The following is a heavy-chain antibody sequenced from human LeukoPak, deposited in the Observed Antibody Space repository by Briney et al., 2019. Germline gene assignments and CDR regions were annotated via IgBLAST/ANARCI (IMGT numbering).Heavy chain of an antibody. V-gene: IGHV3-30-3*01. J-gene: IGHJ4*02. CDR3: ARAGDSSSWYASGADY. CDR1: GFTFSSYA. CDR2: ISYDGSNK. Sequence: PGGSLRLSCAASGFTFSSYAMHWVRQAPGKGLEWVAVISYDGSNKYYADSVKGRFTISRDNAKNSLYLQMNSLRAEDTAVYYCARAGDSSSWYASGADYWGQGTLVTVSS. D-gene: IGHD6-13*01.